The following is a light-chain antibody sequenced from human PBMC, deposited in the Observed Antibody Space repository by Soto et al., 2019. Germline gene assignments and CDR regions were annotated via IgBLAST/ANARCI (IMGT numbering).Light chain of an antibody. J-gene: IGKJ2*01. CDR3: QQYYSTPYT. CDR2: WAS. Sequence: DIVMTQSPDSLAVSLGERATINCKSSQSVFYSSDNKNYLAWYQQKPGQPPKLLIYWASTRESGVADRFSGSVSGTDFTLTISSLQAEDVAVYYCQQYYSTPYTFGQGTKLEIK. V-gene: IGKV4-1*01. CDR1: QSVFYSSDNKNY.